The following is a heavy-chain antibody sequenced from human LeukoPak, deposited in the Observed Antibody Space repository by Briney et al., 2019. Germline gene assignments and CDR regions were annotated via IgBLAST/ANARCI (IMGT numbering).Heavy chain of an antibody. CDR1: GFTFNNYW. Sequence: GRTLRLSCAASGFTFNNYWMQWVRQGPGKGLEWVSRISSDGTITTYAGSVKGRFTVSRDNAENTLYVQMNSLRAEDTAVYYCARDYYDSRGYYSAAFDYWGQGTLVTVSS. CDR3: ARDYYDSRGYYSAAFDY. J-gene: IGHJ4*02. D-gene: IGHD3-22*01. CDR2: ISSDGTIT. V-gene: IGHV3-74*03.